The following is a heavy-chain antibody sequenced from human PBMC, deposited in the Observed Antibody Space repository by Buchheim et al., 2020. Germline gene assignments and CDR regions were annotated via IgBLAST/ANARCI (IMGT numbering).Heavy chain of an antibody. CDR2: ISYDGSNK. Sequence: QVQLVESGGGVVQPGRSLRLSCAASGFTFSSYAMHWVRRAPGKGLEWVAVISYDGSNKYYADSVKGRFTISRDNSKNTLYLQMNSLRAEDTAVYYCAREKQRIQLWSAFDYWGQGTL. V-gene: IGHV3-30*04. D-gene: IGHD5-18*01. J-gene: IGHJ4*02. CDR1: GFTFSSYA. CDR3: AREKQRIQLWSAFDY.